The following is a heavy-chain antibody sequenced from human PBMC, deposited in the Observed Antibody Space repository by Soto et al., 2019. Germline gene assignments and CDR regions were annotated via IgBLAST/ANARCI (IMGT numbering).Heavy chain of an antibody. V-gene: IGHV3-74*03. Sequence: EVQLVESGGDLVQPRGSLSLSCAASGFSFSGHWMHWVRQVPGKGLEWVSRINTDGGSSAYADSVKGRFAISRDNAKNTLYLQMNGLRAEDTAVYYCAREAGYCSRTSCYRRAFDTWGQGTTVTVSS. CDR3: AREAGYCSRTSCYRRAFDT. J-gene: IGHJ3*02. CDR2: INTDGGSS. D-gene: IGHD2-2*01. CDR1: GFSFSGHW.